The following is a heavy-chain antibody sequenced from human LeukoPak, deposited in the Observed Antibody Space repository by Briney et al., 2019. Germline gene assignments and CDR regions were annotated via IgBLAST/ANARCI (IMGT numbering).Heavy chain of an antibody. V-gene: IGHV4-39*07. CDR2: MHYTGST. CDR1: GASISSASYY. CDR3: ARDPRQGGDFWSAMNWFDP. D-gene: IGHD3-3*01. Sequence: PSETLSLTCTVSGASISSASYYWAWIRQPPGKGLEWIASMHYTGSTYFNPSLKSRVTISVDTSKNQFSLDLNSVTAADTAVYYCARDPRQGGDFWSAMNWFDPWGQGTLATVSS. J-gene: IGHJ5*02.